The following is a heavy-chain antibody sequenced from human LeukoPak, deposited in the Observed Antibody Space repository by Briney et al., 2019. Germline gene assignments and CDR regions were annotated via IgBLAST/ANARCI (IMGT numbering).Heavy chain of an antibody. CDR2: IYTSGST. CDR1: GGSISSYY. Sequence: SETLSLTCTVSGGSISSYYWSWIRQPAGKGLEWIGRIYTSGSTNYNPSLKSRVTMSVVTSKNQFSLKLSSVTAADTAVYYCARDARDSSSWYAWFDPWGQGTLVTVSS. V-gene: IGHV4-4*07. D-gene: IGHD6-13*01. CDR3: ARDARDSSSWYAWFDP. J-gene: IGHJ5*02.